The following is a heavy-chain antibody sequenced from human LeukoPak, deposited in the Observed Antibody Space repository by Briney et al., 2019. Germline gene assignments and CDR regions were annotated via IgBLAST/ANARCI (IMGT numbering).Heavy chain of an antibody. CDR1: GYTFMSHG. D-gene: IGHD3-16*01. V-gene: IGHV1-18*01. J-gene: IGHJ3*02. CDR2: ISGSSSNT. CDR3: ERATGTWGHDGFDI. Sequence: ASVKVSCKAYGYTFMSHGISWVRQAPGQGLEWMGWISGSSSNTNYAQRLQGRVTMTTDTSTTTAYMELRSLRSDDTAVYYCERATGTWGHDGFDIWGQGTMVTVSS.